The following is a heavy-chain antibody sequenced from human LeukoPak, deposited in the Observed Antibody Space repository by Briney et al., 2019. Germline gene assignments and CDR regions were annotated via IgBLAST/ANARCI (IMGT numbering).Heavy chain of an antibody. J-gene: IGHJ4*02. Sequence: GGSLRLSCAASGFTVSSNYMSWVRQAPGKGLEWVSVIYSGGSTYYADSVKGRFTISRDNSKNTLYLQMNSLRAEDTAVYYCARDPQGAAAGMVGVDWGQGTLVTVSS. CDR2: IYSGGST. D-gene: IGHD6-13*01. CDR1: GFTVSSNY. V-gene: IGHV3-66*01. CDR3: ARDPQGAAAGMVGVD.